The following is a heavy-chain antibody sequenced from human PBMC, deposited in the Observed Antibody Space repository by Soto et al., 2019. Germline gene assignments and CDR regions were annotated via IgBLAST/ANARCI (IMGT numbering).Heavy chain of an antibody. CDR3: AKDQEYSGSYCPFDY. J-gene: IGHJ4*02. CDR1: GFTFSSYA. D-gene: IGHD1-26*01. V-gene: IGHV3-23*01. Sequence: PGGSLRLSXAASGFTFSSYAMSWVRQAPGKGLEWVSAISGSGGSTYYADSVKGRFTISRDNSKNTLYLQMNSLRAEDTAVYYCAKDQEYSGSYCPFDYWGQGTLVTVSS. CDR2: ISGSGGST.